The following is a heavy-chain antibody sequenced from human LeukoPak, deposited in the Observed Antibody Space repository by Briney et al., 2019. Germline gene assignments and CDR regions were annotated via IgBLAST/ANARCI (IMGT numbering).Heavy chain of an antibody. Sequence: ASAKVSCKASGYTFTSYGISWVRQAPGQGLEWMGWISAYNGNTNYAQKLQGRVTMTTDTSTSTAYMELRSLRSDDTAVYYCARSESDIVVVPAAMNYWGQGPRVTVSS. CDR2: ISAYNGNT. D-gene: IGHD2-2*01. CDR1: GYTFTSYG. J-gene: IGHJ4*02. V-gene: IGHV1-18*01. CDR3: ARSESDIVVVPAAMNY.